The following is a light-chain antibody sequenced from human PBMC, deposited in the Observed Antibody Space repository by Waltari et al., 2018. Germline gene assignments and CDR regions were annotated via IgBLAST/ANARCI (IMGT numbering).Light chain of an antibody. CDR3: SSYAGNNNLL. J-gene: IGLJ2*01. CDR2: EVT. CDR1: SSDVGGYDS. V-gene: IGLV2-8*01. Sequence: QSALTQPPSASGSPGQSVTISCTGTSSDVGGYDSVSWYQQNPGKAPKLMIYEVTKRPSGVPDRFSGSKSGNTASLTVSGLQAEDEADYYCSSYAGNNNLLFGGGTKLTVL.